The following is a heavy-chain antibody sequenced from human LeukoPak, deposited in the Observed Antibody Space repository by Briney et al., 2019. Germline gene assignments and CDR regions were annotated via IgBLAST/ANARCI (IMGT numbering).Heavy chain of an antibody. CDR2: MNPGSGDT. CDR3: ARSRRGYYMDV. CDR1: GYTFTSYD. Sequence: ASVKVSCKASGYTFTSYDINWVRQATGQGLEWMAWMNPGSGDTGYEGKFQARLTMSSNTSITTASMELSSLTSEDTAVYCARSRRGYYMDVWGKGTTVIVSS. V-gene: IGHV1-8*01. J-gene: IGHJ6*03.